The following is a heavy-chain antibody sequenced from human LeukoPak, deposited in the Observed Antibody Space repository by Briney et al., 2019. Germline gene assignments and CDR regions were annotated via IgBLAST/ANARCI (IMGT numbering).Heavy chain of an antibody. V-gene: IGHV3-7*03. CDR1: GFALSSHW. CDR3: ARNNGMDV. J-gene: IGHJ6*02. Sequence: GGSLRLCCAASGFALSSHWMTWVRQVPGRGPEWVANVNRDGSETYYLDSVKGRFTISKDNAKNSLYLQMNSLRAEDTALYHCARNNGMDVWGQGTTVIVSS. CDR2: VNRDGSET.